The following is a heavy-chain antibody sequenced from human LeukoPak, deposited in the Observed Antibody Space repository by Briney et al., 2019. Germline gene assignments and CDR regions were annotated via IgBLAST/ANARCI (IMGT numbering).Heavy chain of an antibody. CDR3: ARGRHLVVPAAKNWFDP. V-gene: IGHV5-51*01. Sequence: GESLKISCKGSGYSFTSYWIGWVRPMPGKGLEWMGIIYPGDSDTRYSPSFQGQVTISADKSISTAYLQWGSLKASDTAMYYCARGRHLVVPAAKNWFDPWGQGTLVTVSS. CDR1: GYSFTSYW. J-gene: IGHJ5*02. D-gene: IGHD2-2*01. CDR2: IYPGDSDT.